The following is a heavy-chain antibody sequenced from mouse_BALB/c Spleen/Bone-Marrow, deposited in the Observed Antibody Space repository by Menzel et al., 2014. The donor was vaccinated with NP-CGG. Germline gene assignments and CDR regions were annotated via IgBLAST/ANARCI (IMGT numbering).Heavy chain of an antibody. J-gene: IGHJ2*01. CDR2: ISPYNDGT. CDR1: GYAFTSYV. V-gene: IGHV1-14*01. CDR3: ARRGRIAEALGY. Sequence: VHVKQSGPEQVKPGASVKMSCKASGYAFTSYVMHWVKQKPGQGLEWIGYISPYNDGTEYNEKFKGKATLTSDKSSSTAYMELSSLTSEDSAVYYCARRGRIAEALGYWGQGTTLTVSS. D-gene: IGHD6-1*01.